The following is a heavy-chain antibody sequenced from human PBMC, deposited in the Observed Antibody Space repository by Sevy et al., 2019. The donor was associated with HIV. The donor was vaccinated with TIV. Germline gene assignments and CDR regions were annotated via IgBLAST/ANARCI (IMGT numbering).Heavy chain of an antibody. Sequence: GWSLRLSCAASGFTLSNYWMSWVRQAPGKGLEWVANIIQDGSDKYYVDSVKGRFTISRDNAKNSLYLQMNSLRVEDTAVYYCARDLFSGSYYENYWGQGTLVTVSS. J-gene: IGHJ4*02. D-gene: IGHD1-26*01. CDR3: ARDLFSGSYYENY. CDR2: IIQDGSDK. V-gene: IGHV3-7*01. CDR1: GFTLSNYW.